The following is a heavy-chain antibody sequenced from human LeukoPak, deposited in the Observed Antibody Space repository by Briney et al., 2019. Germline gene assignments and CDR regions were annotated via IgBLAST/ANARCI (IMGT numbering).Heavy chain of an antibody. CDR3: ARDMSQYCSGGSCYYMVY. CDR1: GYTFTSHG. CDR2: ISAYNGNT. J-gene: IGHJ4*02. V-gene: IGHV1-18*04. Sequence: ASVKVSCKASGYTFTSHGISWVRQAPGQGLEWMGWISAYNGNTNYAQKLQGRVTMTTDTSTSTAYMELRSLRSDDTAVYYCARDMSQYCSGGSCYYMVYWGQGTLVTVSS. D-gene: IGHD2-15*01.